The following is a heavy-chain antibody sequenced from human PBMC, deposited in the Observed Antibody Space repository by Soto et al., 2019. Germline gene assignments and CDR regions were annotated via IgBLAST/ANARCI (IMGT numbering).Heavy chain of an antibody. CDR3: ARHPGYYYGMDV. CDR2: VSYSGNT. Sequence: KTSETLSLTCTVSGGSFSGSSYYWGWIRHPPGKGLEWIGSVSYSGNTYYNPSLKSRVTLSVGTSKNQFSLKLSSVTAADTAMYYCARHPGYYYGMDVWGQGTTVTVSS. V-gene: IGHV4-39*01. J-gene: IGHJ6*02. CDR1: GGSFSGSSYY.